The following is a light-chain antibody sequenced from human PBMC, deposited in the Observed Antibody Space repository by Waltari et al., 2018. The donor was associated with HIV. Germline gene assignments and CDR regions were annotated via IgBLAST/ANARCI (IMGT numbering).Light chain of an antibody. Sequence: QSALTQPRSVSGSPGQSVTISCTGRSSDVGCYNYVSWYQQHPTKAPKLIIYDVSERPSGVPDRFSGSKSGNRASLTISGLQAEDEADYYCYSYAGSLLFGGGTKLTVL. CDR2: DVS. CDR3: YSYAGSLL. CDR1: SSDVGCYNY. J-gene: IGLJ2*01. V-gene: IGLV2-11*01.